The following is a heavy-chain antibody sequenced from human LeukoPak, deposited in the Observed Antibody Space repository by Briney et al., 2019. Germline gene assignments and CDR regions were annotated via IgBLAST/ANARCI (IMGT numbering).Heavy chain of an antibody. CDR1: GSSISSYY. V-gene: IGHV4-59*01. J-gene: IGHJ6*04. CDR2: IYYSGST. D-gene: IGHD3-10*01. Sequence: PSETLSLTCTVSGSSISSYYWSWIRQPPGKGLEWIGYIYYSGSTNYNPSLKSRVTISVDTSKNQFSLKLSSVTAADTAVYYCARDVEFNYGMDVWGKGTTVTVSS. CDR3: ARDVEFNYGMDV.